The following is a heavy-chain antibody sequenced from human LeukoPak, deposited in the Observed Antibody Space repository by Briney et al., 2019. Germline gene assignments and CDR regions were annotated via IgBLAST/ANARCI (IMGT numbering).Heavy chain of an antibody. D-gene: IGHD6-6*01. CDR1: GFTLSPYE. CDR3: ARVVRSVDY. V-gene: IGHV3-48*03. Sequence: AGSLRLSRAASGFTLSPYEMNWVRQAPGKGLEWVSYISSGGETMYCADSVKGRLTISRDNAKNSLYLQMNSLRVEDTAVYYCARVVRSVDYWGQGTLVTVSS. CDR2: ISSGGETM. J-gene: IGHJ4*02.